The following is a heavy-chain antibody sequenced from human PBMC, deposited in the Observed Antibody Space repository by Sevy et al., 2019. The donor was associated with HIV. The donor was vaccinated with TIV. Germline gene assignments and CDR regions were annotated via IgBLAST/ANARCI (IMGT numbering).Heavy chain of an antibody. D-gene: IGHD6-19*01. CDR2: IHDNGRT. CDR1: GGSVNNYY. V-gene: IGHV4-59*02. Sequence: SETLSLICTVSGGSVNNYYWTWIRQSPGKGLEWIAYIHDNGRTKYNPSLKSRVSISVDMSKNQFSLKVTSVTAADTAVYYCARIPDISGWPFDIWGQGALVTVSS. J-gene: IGHJ4*02. CDR3: ARIPDISGWPFDI.